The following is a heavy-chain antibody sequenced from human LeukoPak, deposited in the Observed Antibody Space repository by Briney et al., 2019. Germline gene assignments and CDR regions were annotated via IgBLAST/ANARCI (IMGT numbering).Heavy chain of an antibody. CDR1: GYTFTSYD. Sequence: ASVKVSCKASGYTFTSYDINWVRQATGQGLEWKGWMNPNSGNTGYAQKFQGRVTMTRTTSISTAYMELSSLRSEDTAVYYCARKAWRATERSRFDPRGQGTLVTVSS. J-gene: IGHJ5*02. CDR3: ARKAWRATERSRFDP. CDR2: MNPNSGNT. V-gene: IGHV1-8*01. D-gene: IGHD1-14*01.